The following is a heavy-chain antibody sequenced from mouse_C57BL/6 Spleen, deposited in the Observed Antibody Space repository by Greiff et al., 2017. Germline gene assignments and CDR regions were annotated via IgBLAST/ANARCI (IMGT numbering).Heavy chain of an antibody. J-gene: IGHJ2*01. Sequence: VQLQQSGPELVKPGASVKISCKASGYAFSSSWMNWVKQRPGKGLEWIGRIYPGDGDTNYNEKFKSKATLTVDKSSSTAYMQLSSLTSEDSAVYYCARGTVVAFYYFDYWGQGTTLTVSS. V-gene: IGHV1-82*01. CDR3: ARGTVVAFYYFDY. D-gene: IGHD1-1*01. CDR1: GYAFSSSW. CDR2: IYPGDGDT.